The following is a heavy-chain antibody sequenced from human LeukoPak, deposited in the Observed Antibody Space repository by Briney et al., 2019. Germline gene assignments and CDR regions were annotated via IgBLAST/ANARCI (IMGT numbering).Heavy chain of an antibody. CDR2: ISYDGSNK. Sequence: GRSLRLSCAASGFTFSSYGMHWVRQAPGKGLEWVAVISYDGSNKYYADSMKGRFTISRDNSKNTLYLQINSLRAEDTAVYYCAKAAYYDSTPVDYWGQGTLVTVSS. J-gene: IGHJ4*02. V-gene: IGHV3-30*18. D-gene: IGHD3-22*01. CDR1: GFTFSSYG. CDR3: AKAAYYDSTPVDY.